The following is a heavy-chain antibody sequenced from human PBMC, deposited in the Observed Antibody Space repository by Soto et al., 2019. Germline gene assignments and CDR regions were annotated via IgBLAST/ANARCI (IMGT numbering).Heavy chain of an antibody. CDR2: TYYRSKWYN. CDR3: VRLIGNSWLDF. D-gene: IGHD1-26*01. CDR1: GDSVPSSSVT. V-gene: IGHV6-1*01. Sequence: QTLSLTCAISGDSVPSSSVTWNWIRQSPSRGLEWLGRTYYRSKWYNDYAESVKSRITINPDTSKNQFSLHLNSVTPEDTAVYYCVRLIGNSWLDFWGQAPLVTVSS. J-gene: IGHJ5*01.